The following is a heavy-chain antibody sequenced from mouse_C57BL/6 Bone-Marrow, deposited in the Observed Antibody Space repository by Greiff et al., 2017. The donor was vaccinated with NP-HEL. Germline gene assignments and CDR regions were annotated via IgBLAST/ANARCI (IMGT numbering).Heavy chain of an antibody. CDR1: GYTFTSYW. J-gene: IGHJ2*01. D-gene: IGHD2-2*01. CDR3: ARERLRKGGGY. V-gene: IGHV1-64*01. CDR2: IHPNSGST. Sequence: QVQLQQPGAELVKPGASVKLSCKASGYTFTSYWMHWVKQRPGQGLEWIGMIHPNSGSTNYNEKFKSKDTLTVDKSSSTAYMQLSSLTSEDSAVYYCARERLRKGGGYWGQGTTLTVSS.